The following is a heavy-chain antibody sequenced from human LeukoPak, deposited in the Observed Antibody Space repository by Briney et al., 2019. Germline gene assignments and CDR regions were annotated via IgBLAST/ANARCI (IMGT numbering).Heavy chain of an antibody. Sequence: GGSLRLSCAASGFTFSSYGMNWVRQAPGKGLEWVSSISTSSSYIYYADSVKGRFTISRDNAKKSLHLQMNSLRAEDTAVYYCARAPATSYLVDYWGQGTLVTVSS. J-gene: IGHJ4*02. CDR1: GFTFSSYG. CDR2: ISTSSSYI. V-gene: IGHV3-21*01. D-gene: IGHD3-16*02. CDR3: ARAPATSYLVDY.